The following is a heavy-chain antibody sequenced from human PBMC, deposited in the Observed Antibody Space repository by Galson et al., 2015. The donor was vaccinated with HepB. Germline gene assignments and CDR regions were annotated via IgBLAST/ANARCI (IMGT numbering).Heavy chain of an antibody. CDR3: VRGGTFGSGSNDY. D-gene: IGHD3-10*01. J-gene: IGHJ4*02. V-gene: IGHV1-18*04. CDR1: GYTFTSYG. CDR2: ISPYNGNT. Sequence: SVKVSCKASGYTFTSYGVTWVRQAPGQGLEWMGCISPYNGNTNYAQRIQGRVTMTTDTSTSTAYMELRSLRSDDTAVYYCVRGGTFGSGSNDYWGQGTLVTVSS.